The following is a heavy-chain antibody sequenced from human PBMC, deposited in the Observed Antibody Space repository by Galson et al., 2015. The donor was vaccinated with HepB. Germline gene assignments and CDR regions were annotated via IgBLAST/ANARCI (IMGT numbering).Heavy chain of an antibody. V-gene: IGHV6-1*01. CDR2: TYYRSKWYN. Sequence: CAISGDSVSSNSVAWNWFRQSPSRGLEWRGRTYYRSKWYNDYAVSVKGRIAINPDTSKNQFSLQLNSVTPEDTAVYYCARGLSASFGYWGQGTLVTVSS. J-gene: IGHJ4*02. CDR1: GDSVSSNSVA. CDR3: ARGLSASFGY. D-gene: IGHD5/OR15-5a*01.